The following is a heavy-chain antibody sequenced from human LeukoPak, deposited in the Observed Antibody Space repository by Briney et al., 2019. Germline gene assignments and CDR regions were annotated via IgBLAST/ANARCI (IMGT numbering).Heavy chain of an antibody. CDR1: GFTFISYW. J-gene: IGHJ4*02. Sequence: GGSLRLSCTASGFTFISYWMTWVRQAPGKGLEWVANINQDGSEKYYVDSVKGRFTISRDNTKNSLYLQMNSLRAEDSAVYYCARAYNYVWGNYRSPDDYWGQGTLVTVSS. D-gene: IGHD3-16*02. V-gene: IGHV3-7*01. CDR2: INQDGSEK. CDR3: ARAYNYVWGNYRSPDDY.